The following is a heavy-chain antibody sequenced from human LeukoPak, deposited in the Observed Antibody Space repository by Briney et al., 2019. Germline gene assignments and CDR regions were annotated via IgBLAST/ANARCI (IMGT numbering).Heavy chain of an antibody. D-gene: IGHD3-22*01. CDR1: GFTVSSNY. J-gene: IGHJ4*02. CDR2: ISGSGGST. CDR3: AKEARIIYDSSGYYDN. Sequence: GGSLRLSCAASGFTVSSNYMSWVRQAPGKGLEWVSAISGSGGSTYYADSVKGRFTISRDNSKNTLYLQMNSLRAEDTAVYYCAKEARIIYDSSGYYDNWGQGTLVTVSS. V-gene: IGHV3-23*01.